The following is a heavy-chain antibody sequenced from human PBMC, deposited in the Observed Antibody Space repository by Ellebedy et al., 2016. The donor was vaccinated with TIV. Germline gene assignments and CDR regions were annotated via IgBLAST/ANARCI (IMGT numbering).Heavy chain of an antibody. V-gene: IGHV3-73*01. CDR3: ARHVGDFYSGPDYGLDV. Sequence: GESLKISCVGSGFTFPWSALHWVRLAPGRGLEWIGEVRTTLRKYATLYAPSVRGRFSISRDDSKNTTFLEMNALEVADTAVYFCARHVGDFYSGPDYGLDVWGPGTTVTVSS. CDR1: GFTFPWSA. D-gene: IGHD6-19*01. J-gene: IGHJ6*02. CDR2: VRTTLRKYAT.